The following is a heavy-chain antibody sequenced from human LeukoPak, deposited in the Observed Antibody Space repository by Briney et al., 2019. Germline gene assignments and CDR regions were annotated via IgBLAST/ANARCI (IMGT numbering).Heavy chain of an antibody. CDR1: GFTVSSNY. D-gene: IGHD4-17*01. V-gene: IGHV3-21*01. J-gene: IGHJ6*03. CDR2: ISTSSDYI. CDR3: AREIGGYGDYPRDDYYYMDV. Sequence: PGGSLRLSCAASGFTVSSNYMSWVRQAPGKGLEWVSSISTSSDYIYYGDSVKGRFTISRDNAKNSMYLQMNSLRAEDTAVYYCAREIGGYGDYPRDDYYYMDVWGKGTTVTVSS.